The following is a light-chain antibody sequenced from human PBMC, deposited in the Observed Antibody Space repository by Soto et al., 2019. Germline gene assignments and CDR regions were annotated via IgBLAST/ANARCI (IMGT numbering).Light chain of an antibody. CDR1: QSVISTD. Sequence: EIVLTQSPGTLSLSPGERATLSCRASQSVISTDLAWYQQKPGQAPRLLVYAASSRASGIPERFSGSGSGTDFTLTISRLEPEDFAVYYCQQYGTSPPDFGGGTRVEI. V-gene: IGKV3-20*01. CDR3: QQYGTSPPD. J-gene: IGKJ4*01. CDR2: AAS.